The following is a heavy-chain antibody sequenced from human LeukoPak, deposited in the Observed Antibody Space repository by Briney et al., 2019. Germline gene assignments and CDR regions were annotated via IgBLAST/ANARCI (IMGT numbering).Heavy chain of an antibody. D-gene: IGHD4-17*01. CDR2: IYTSGST. V-gene: IGHV4-4*07. J-gene: IGHJ3*02. Sequence: SETLSLTCTVSGGSISSYYWSWIRQPAGKGLEWIGRIYTSGSTNYNPSLKSRVTMSVDTSKNQFSLKLSSVTAADTAVYHCASLRWGTTARLMNDAFDIWGQGTMVTVSS. CDR3: ASLRWGTTARLMNDAFDI. CDR1: GGSISSYY.